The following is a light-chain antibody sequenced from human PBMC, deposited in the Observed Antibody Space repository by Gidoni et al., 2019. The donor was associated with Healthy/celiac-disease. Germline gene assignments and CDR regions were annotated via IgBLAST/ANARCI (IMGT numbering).Light chain of an antibody. J-gene: IGKJ5*01. V-gene: IGKV3-11*01. Sequence: EIVFTQSPATLSLSPGERATLSCRASQRVSSYLAWYQQKPGQTPRLLIYDASNRAPGIPARFSGSGSGTDFTLTISSLEHEDFAVYYCQQRSNWHPITFGQGTRLEIK. CDR3: QQRSNWHPIT. CDR1: QRVSSY. CDR2: DAS.